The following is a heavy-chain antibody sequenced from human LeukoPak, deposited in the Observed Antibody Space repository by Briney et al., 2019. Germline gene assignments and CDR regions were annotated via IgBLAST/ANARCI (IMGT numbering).Heavy chain of an antibody. Sequence: SETLSLTRTLSGGSISSYYWSWIRQPPGKGREWIGNIYDRGSTEYNPSLKSRVTISVDTSKNQFSLRLSSVTAADTAVYYCARGRTFDNWGQGTLVTVSS. CDR3: ARGRTFDN. J-gene: IGHJ4*02. CDR1: GGSISSYY. CDR2: IYDRGST. V-gene: IGHV4-59*01.